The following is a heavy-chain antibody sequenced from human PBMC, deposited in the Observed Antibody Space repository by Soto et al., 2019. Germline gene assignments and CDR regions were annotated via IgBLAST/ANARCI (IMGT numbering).Heavy chain of an antibody. J-gene: IGHJ6*02. Sequence: GESLKISCKGSGYSFTSYWIGWVRQMPGKGLECMGIIYPGDSDTRYSPSFQGQVTISADKSISTAYLQWSSLKASDTAMYYCARPKVTRRWYYGMHVSGQATTVTVSS. CDR1: GYSFTSYW. CDR3: ARPKVTRRWYYGMHV. CDR2: IYPGDSDT. D-gene: IGHD2-15*01. V-gene: IGHV5-51*01.